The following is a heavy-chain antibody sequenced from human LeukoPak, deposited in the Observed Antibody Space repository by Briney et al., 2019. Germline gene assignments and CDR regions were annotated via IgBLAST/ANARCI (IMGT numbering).Heavy chain of an antibody. J-gene: IGHJ3*02. V-gene: IGHV1-69*04. CDR1: GYTFTNYA. D-gene: IGHD2-8*02. Sequence: VASVKVSCKASGYTFTNYAMNWVRQAPGQGLQWMGRIIPILGIANYAQKFQGRVTITADKSTSTAYMELSRLRSDDTAVYYCAKERRPGGGDAFDIWGQGTMVTVSS. CDR2: IIPILGIA. CDR3: AKERRPGGGDAFDI.